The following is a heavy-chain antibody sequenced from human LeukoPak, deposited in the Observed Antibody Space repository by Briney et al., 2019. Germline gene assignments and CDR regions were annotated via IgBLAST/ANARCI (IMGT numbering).Heavy chain of an antibody. CDR1: GYTFTSYD. CDR3: ARDCSGGSCYSGSYNWFDP. V-gene: IGHV1-8*03. J-gene: IGHJ5*02. D-gene: IGHD2-15*01. Sequence: ASVKVSCKASGYTFTSYDINWVRQATGHGLEWMGWMNPNSGNTGYAQKFQGRVTITRNTSISTAYMELSSLRSEDTAVYYCARDCSGGSCYSGSYNWFDPWGQGTLVTVSS. CDR2: MNPNSGNT.